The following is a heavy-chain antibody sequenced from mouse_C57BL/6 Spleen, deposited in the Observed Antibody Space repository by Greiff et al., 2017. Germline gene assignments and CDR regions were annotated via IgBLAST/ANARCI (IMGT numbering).Heavy chain of an antibody. CDR1: GFTFSSYT. D-gene: IGHD4-1*01. J-gene: IGHJ4*01. CDR2: ISGGGGNT. CDR3: ARLTGTDAMDY. V-gene: IGHV5-9*01. Sequence: DVQLVESGGGLVKPGGSLKLSCAASGFTFSSYTMSWVRQTPEKRLEWVATISGGGGNTYYPDSVKGRFTISRDNAKNTLYLQMSSLRSEDTALYYCARLTGTDAMDYWGQGTSVTVSS.